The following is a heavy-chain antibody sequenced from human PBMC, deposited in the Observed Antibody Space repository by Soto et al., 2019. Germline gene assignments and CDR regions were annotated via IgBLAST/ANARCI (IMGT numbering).Heavy chain of an antibody. CDR3: ARHYNSAWYFQH. V-gene: IGHV4-39*01. Sequence: SETLSLTCTVSGDSLSSSSYFWAWIRQPPGEGLEWIGSRYYTGNTYFNPSLKSRVTIAVDTSKNQFSLRLSSVTAVDTAVYYCARHYNSAWYFQHWGLGTQVTVSS. D-gene: IGHD6-19*01. CDR1: GDSLSSSSYF. CDR2: RYYTGNT. J-gene: IGHJ1*01.